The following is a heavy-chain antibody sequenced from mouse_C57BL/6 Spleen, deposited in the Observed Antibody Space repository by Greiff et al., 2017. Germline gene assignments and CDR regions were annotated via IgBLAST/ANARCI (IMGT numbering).Heavy chain of an antibody. D-gene: IGHD1-1*01. V-gene: IGHV5-6*01. CDR2: ISSGGSYT. CDR3: ARLDYYGSSYFDY. Sequence: EVQLVESGGDLVKPGGSLKLSCAASGFTFSSYGMSWVRQTPDKRLEWVATISSGGSYTYYPDSVKGRFTISRDNAKNTLYLQMSSLKSEDTAMYYCARLDYYGSSYFDYWGQGTTLTVSS. J-gene: IGHJ2*01. CDR1: GFTFSSYG.